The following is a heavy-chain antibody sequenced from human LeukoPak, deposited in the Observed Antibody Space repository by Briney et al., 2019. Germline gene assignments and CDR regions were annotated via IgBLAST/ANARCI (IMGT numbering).Heavy chain of an antibody. J-gene: IGHJ4*02. CDR2: INHSGST. V-gene: IGHV4-34*01. CDR3: ARVASGYCSSTNCQKYYFDY. CDR1: GGPFSGYY. Sequence: SETLSLTCAVYGGPFSGYYWSWIRQPPGKGLEWIGEINHSGSTNYNPSLKSRVTISVDTSNYRFSLKLSSVTAADTAMFYCARVASGYCSSTNCQKYYFDYWGQGTLVTVSS. D-gene: IGHD2-2*01.